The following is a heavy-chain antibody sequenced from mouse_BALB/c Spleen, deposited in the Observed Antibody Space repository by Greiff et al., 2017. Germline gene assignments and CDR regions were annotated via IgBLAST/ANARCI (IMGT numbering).Heavy chain of an antibody. Sequence: EVQLVESGGGLVQPGGSLKLSCAASGFTFSSYTMSWVRQTPEKRLEWVAYISNGGGSTYYQDTVKGRVTISRDSAKNTLYLQMRSLKSEDTAMYYCARLDYYGSSSYDMDYWGQGTTVTVSS. CDR3: ARLDYYGSSSYDMDY. V-gene: IGHV5-12-2*01. D-gene: IGHD1-1*01. CDR2: ISNGGGST. CDR1: GFTFSSYT. J-gene: IGHJ4*01.